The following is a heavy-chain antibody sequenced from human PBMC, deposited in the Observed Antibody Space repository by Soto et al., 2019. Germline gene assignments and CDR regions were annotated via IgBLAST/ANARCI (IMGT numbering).Heavy chain of an antibody. Sequence: QVQLVESGGGLVKPGGSLRLSCAASGFTFSDYYMSWIRQAPGKGLEWVSYISSRSTTRYFADSVKGRFTISRDNANNSVYLQMNSLRAEDTAVYYCARDITVAGTGGGGYWGQGTLVTVSS. D-gene: IGHD6-19*01. CDR2: ISSRSTTR. CDR3: ARDITVAGTGGGGY. J-gene: IGHJ4*02. V-gene: IGHV3-11*01. CDR1: GFTFSDYY.